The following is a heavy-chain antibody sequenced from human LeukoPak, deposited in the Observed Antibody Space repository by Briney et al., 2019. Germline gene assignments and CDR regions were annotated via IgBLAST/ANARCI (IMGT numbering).Heavy chain of an antibody. CDR3: ARLSANSSAYFFDY. CDR1: GFTFSTYT. J-gene: IGHJ4*02. D-gene: IGHD3-22*01. Sequence: GGSLRLSCAASGFTFSTYTMSWVRQAPGKGLEWVSIIYRGGSTNYADSVKGRFTISRDTSKNTLYLQMNSLRAEDTAVYYCARLSANSSAYFFDYWGQGTLVTVSS. V-gene: IGHV3-66*04. CDR2: IYRGGST.